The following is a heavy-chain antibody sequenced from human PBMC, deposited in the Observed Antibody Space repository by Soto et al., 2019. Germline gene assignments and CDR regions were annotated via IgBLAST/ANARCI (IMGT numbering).Heavy chain of an antibody. J-gene: IGHJ4*02. CDR3: ARTRMAWVYYFDY. CDR1: GGSISSSSYY. CDR2: IYYSGST. D-gene: IGHD6-13*01. Sequence: SETLSLTCTVSGGSISSSSYYWGWIRQPPGKGLEWIGSIYYSGSTYYNPSLKSRVTISVDTSKNQFSLKLSSVTAADTAVYYCARTRMAWVYYFDYWGQGTLVTVSS. V-gene: IGHV4-39*01.